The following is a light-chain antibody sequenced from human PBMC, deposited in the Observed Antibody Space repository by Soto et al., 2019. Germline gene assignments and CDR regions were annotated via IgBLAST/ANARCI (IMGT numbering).Light chain of an antibody. CDR1: SIVVGSYNNL. J-gene: IGLJ6*01. V-gene: IGLV2-23*02. Sequence: LTQPASVSGSPGQSITISCTGTSIVVGSYNNLVSWYQQHPGKAPKAMIYEVNKRPSGVSNRFSGSKSGNTASLTISGLQAEDEADYYCCSYTHGNTFFGSGTKVTVL. CDR2: EVN. CDR3: CSYTHGNTF.